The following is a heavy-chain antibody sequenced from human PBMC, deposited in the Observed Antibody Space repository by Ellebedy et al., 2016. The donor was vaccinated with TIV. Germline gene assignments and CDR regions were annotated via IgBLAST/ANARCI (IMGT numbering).Heavy chain of an antibody. CDR3: ARGLRGPFDY. CDR2: IYFSGGT. Sequence: MPSETLSLTCTVSGDSTSGYYWSWIRQSPGKGLEWIGYIYFSGGTNYNPSLNSRVTISLDRSKNQYSLKLSSVTAADTAVYYCARGLRGPFDYWGQGTLVTVSS. CDR1: GDSTSGYY. J-gene: IGHJ4*02. V-gene: IGHV4-59*01.